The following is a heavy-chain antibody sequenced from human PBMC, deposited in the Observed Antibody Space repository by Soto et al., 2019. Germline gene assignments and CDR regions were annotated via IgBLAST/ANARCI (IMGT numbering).Heavy chain of an antibody. CDR3: AREKKNYYDSSGYCDY. D-gene: IGHD3-22*01. J-gene: IGHJ4*02. CDR2: IYYSGST. CDR1: GGSISSYY. Sequence: QVQLQESGPGLVKPSETLSLTCTVSGGSISSYYWSWIRQPPGKGLEWIGYIYYSGSTNYNPSLKSRVTISVDTSKNQCSLKLSSVTAADTAVYYCAREKKNYYDSSGYCDYWGQGTLVTVSS. V-gene: IGHV4-59*12.